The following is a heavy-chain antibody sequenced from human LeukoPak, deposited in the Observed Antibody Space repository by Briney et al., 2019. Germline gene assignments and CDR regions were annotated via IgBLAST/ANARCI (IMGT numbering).Heavy chain of an antibody. J-gene: IGHJ4*02. CDR2: INHSGST. CDR3: ARALYSSSWYRGFDY. CDR1: GGSFSGYY. D-gene: IGHD6-13*01. V-gene: IGHV4-34*01. Sequence: PSETLSLTCAVYGGSFSGYYWSWIRQPPGKGLEWIGEINHSGSTNYNPSLKSRVTISVDTSKNQFSLKLSSVTAADTAVYYYARALYSSSWYRGFDYWGQGTLVTVSS.